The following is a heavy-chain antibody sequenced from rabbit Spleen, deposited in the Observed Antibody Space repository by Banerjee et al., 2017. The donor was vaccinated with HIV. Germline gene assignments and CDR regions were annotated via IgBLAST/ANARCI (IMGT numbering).Heavy chain of an antibody. D-gene: IGHD2-1*01. CDR2: INASTAKP. CDR1: GFSFSDRDV. Sequence: QEQLVESGGGLVQPEGSLTLTCKASGFSFSDRDVMCWVRQAPGKGLEWIACINASTAKPVYATWASGRFTISRTSSTTVTLRMTSLTAADRATYFCARDLVGVIGWNFYLWGQGTLVTVS. V-gene: IGHV1S45*01. CDR3: ARDLVGVIGWNFYL. J-gene: IGHJ4*01.